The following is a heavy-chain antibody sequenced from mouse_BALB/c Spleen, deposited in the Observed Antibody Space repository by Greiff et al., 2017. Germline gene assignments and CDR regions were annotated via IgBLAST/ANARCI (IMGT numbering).Heavy chain of an antibody. CDR2: ISSGGSYT. Sequence: EVNVVESGGDLVKPGGSLKLSCAASGFTFSSYGMSWVRQTPDKRLEWVATISSGGSYTYYPDSVKGRFTISRDNAKNTLYLQMSSLKSEDTAMYYCASLYGNYEAMDYWGQGTSVTVSS. CDR1: GFTFSSYG. J-gene: IGHJ4*01. CDR3: ASLYGNYEAMDY. D-gene: IGHD2-1*01. V-gene: IGHV5-6*01.